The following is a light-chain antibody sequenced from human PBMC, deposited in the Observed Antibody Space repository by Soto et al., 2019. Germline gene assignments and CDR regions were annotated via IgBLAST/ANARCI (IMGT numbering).Light chain of an antibody. CDR2: AAS. Sequence: DIQITQSPSSLSASVGDRVTITCRASHSIASYLNWYQQKPGKAPKILIYAASSLQSGVPSRFSGSGSGTDFTLIISSLQPEDFATYFCQQSYSTPITFGQGTRLEIK. V-gene: IGKV1-39*01. J-gene: IGKJ5*01. CDR3: QQSYSTPIT. CDR1: HSIASY.